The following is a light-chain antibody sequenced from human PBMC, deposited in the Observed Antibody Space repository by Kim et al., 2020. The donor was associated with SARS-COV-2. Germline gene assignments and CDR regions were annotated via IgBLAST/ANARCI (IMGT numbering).Light chain of an antibody. Sequence: SLGERATLSCRASQSVSDNLAWYQQKPGQAPRLLIYGASTRATGIPARFSGSGSGTEFTLTISSLQSEDSAVYYCQQYNNWPPRYTFGQGTKLEI. CDR1: QSVSDN. V-gene: IGKV3-15*01. CDR2: GAS. CDR3: QQYNNWPPRYT. J-gene: IGKJ2*01.